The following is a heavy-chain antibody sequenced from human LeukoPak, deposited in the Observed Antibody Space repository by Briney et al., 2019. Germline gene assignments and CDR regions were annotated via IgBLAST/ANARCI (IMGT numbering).Heavy chain of an antibody. Sequence: PGGSLRLSCAASGFIFSDHYMHWVRQAPGKGLEWVAVISYDGSNKYYADSVKGRFTISRDNSKNTLYLQMNSLRAEDTAVYYCARVTYYYDSSGPFDYWGQGTLVTVSS. J-gene: IGHJ4*02. CDR3: ARVTYYYDSSGPFDY. CDR1: GFIFSDHY. CDR2: ISYDGSNK. V-gene: IGHV3-30-3*01. D-gene: IGHD3-22*01.